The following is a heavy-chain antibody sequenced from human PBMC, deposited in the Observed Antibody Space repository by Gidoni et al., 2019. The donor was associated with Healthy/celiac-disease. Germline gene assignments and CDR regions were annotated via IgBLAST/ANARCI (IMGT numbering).Heavy chain of an antibody. CDR3: ARAHGDDYSNQGWFDP. V-gene: IGHV4-31*03. D-gene: IGHD4-4*01. J-gene: IGHJ5*02. CDR2: IYYSGST. CDR1: GRSISSGGYY. Sequence: ESGPGLVKPSQTLSLTCTVSGRSISSGGYYWSWIRQPPGKGLEWIGYIYYSGSTYYNPYLKSRVTISLDTSKTQFSLKLSSVTAADTAVYYCARAHGDDYSNQGWFDPWGQGTLVTVSS.